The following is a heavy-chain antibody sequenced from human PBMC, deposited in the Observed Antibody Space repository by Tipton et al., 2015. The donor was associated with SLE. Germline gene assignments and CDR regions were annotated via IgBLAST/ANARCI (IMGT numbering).Heavy chain of an antibody. CDR2: FYHGGIT. J-gene: IGHJ5*02. Sequence: TLSLTCAVSGPSINNAYYWGWIRQPPGRGLEWIGNFYHGGITYYNPSLKTRVTISIDTSKNQFSLRLTSVTAADTVLYYCTRGNVISWFGPWGRGTLVTVSS. CDR3: TRGNVISWFGP. D-gene: IGHD4-23*01. V-gene: IGHV4-38-2*01. CDR1: GPSINNAYY.